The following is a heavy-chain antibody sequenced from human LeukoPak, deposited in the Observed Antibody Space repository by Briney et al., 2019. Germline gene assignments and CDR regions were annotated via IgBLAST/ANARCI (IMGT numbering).Heavy chain of an antibody. D-gene: IGHD5-18*01. J-gene: IGHJ4*02. Sequence: GGSLRLSCAASGFTFSSYSMNWVRQAPGKGLEWVSSISSSSSSYIYYADSVKGRFTISRDNAKNSLYLQMNSLRAEDTAVYYCARDLASGYSYGTFDYWGQGTLVTVSS. V-gene: IGHV3-21*01. CDR3: ARDLASGYSYGTFDY. CDR2: ISSSSSSYI. CDR1: GFTFSSYS.